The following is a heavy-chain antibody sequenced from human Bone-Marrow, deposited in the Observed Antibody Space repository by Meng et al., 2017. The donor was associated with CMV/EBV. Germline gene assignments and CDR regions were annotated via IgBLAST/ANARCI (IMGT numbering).Heavy chain of an antibody. J-gene: IGHJ4*02. Sequence: GSLRLSCTVSGYSTSSDYYWGWIRQPPGKGLEWITSMYHTGNTYYNPSIRSRVSISVDTSKNQFSLRLSSVTAADTAVYYCARESVGVPAAYDYWGRGTLVTVSS. CDR3: ARESVGVPAAYDY. D-gene: IGHD2-2*01. V-gene: IGHV4-38-2*02. CDR1: GYSTSSDYY. CDR2: MYHTGNT.